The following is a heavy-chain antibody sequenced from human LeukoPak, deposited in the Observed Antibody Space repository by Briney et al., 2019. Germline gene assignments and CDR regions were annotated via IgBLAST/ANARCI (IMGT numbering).Heavy chain of an antibody. CDR1: GGSFSGYY. CDR3: ARGDGSSWYVGFDY. J-gene: IGHJ4*02. V-gene: IGHV4-59*01. Sequence: SETLSLTCAVYGGSFSGYYWSWIRQPPGKGLEWIGYIYYSGSTNYNPSLKSRVTISVDTSKNQFSLKLSSVTAADTAVYYCARGDGSSWYVGFDYWGQGTLVTVSS. D-gene: IGHD6-13*01. CDR2: IYYSGST.